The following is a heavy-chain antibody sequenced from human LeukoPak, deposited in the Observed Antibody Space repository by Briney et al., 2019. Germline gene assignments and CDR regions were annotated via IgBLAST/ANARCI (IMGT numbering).Heavy chain of an antibody. CDR1: GYTFTSYA. CDR2: INAGNGNT. Sequence: GASVKVSCKASGYTFTSYAMHWVRQAPGQRLEWMGWINAGNGNTKYSQKFQGRVTITRDTSASTAYMELSSLRSEDTAVYYCARDRQPGIAGKEYYFDYWGQGTLVTVSS. V-gene: IGHV1-3*01. J-gene: IGHJ4*02. CDR3: ARDRQPGIAGKEYYFDY. D-gene: IGHD6-13*01.